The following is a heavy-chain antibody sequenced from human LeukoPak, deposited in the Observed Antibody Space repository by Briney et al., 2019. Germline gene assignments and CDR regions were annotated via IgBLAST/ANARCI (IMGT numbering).Heavy chain of an antibody. CDR1: GGTFRSYA. CDR3: ARAQGWERPLDY. Sequence: SSVKVSCKASGGTFRSYAISWVRQAPGQGPEWMGWIIPNSGGTKYAQKFQGRVNMTRDTSISTAYMELSRLTSDDTAVYYCARAQGWERPLDYWGQGTLVTVSS. V-gene: IGHV1-2*02. D-gene: IGHD1-1*01. J-gene: IGHJ4*02. CDR2: IIPNSGGT.